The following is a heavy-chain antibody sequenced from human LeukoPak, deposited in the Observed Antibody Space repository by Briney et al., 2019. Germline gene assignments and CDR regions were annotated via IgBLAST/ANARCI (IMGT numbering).Heavy chain of an antibody. Sequence: SETLSLTCTVSGGSISSYYWSWIRQPPGMRLEWIEYIYYSGRTNYNPSLKSRVTIAVDTSKNQFSPKLSSVTAADKAVYYCARSLPLAESSYYFDYWGQGTLVTVSS. J-gene: IGHJ4*02. CDR3: ARSLPLAESSYYFDY. CDR2: IYYSGRT. CDR1: GGSISSYY. V-gene: IGHV4-59*08. D-gene: IGHD1-14*01.